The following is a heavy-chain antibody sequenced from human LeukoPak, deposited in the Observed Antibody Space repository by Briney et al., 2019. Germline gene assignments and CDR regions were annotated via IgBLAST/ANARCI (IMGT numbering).Heavy chain of an antibody. V-gene: IGHV3-74*01. CDR3: ATSRTFDY. CDR1: GFTLSSYW. J-gene: IGHJ4*02. Sequence: GGSLRLSCAASGFTLSSYWMHWVRQAPGRGLVWVSHINIDGSNTRYADSVKGRFTISRDNAENTLYLQMNSLRVDDTAVYYCATSRTFDYWGQGTLVTVSS. CDR2: INIDGSNT.